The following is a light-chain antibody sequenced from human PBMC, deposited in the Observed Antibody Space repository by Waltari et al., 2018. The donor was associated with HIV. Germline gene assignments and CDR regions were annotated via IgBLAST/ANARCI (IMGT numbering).Light chain of an antibody. V-gene: IGKV2-30*01. CDR1: QSLVDTDGNTY. CDR2: RAS. Sequence: DVVMTQSPLSLPVTLGQPASISCRSSQSLVDTDGNTYLNWFQQRPGQSPRRLIYRASHRDSGVPDRFSGSGSGTDFTLKISRVEADDIGIYYWMQATHWSITFGQGTRLEIK. J-gene: IGKJ5*01. CDR3: MQATHWSIT.